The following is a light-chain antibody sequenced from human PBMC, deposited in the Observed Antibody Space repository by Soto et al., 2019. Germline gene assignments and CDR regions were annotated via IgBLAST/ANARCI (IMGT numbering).Light chain of an antibody. J-gene: IGKJ3*01. V-gene: IGKV1-5*03. Sequence: DIQMTQSPSTLSASVGDRVTITCRASQSIRNWLAWYQQKPGKAPKVLIYEASRLQSGVPSRFSGSGSVTEFTLTINSLQPDDSATYSCQQYHNFPTFGPGTRVEIK. CDR2: EAS. CDR3: QQYHNFPT. CDR1: QSIRNW.